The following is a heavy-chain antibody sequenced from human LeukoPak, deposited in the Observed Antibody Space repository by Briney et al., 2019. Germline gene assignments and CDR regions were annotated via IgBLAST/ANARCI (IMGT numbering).Heavy chain of an antibody. Sequence: SETLPLTCTVSGDSIRSGGFYWSWIRQPPGKGLEWIGEINHSGSTNYNPSLKSRVTISVDTSKNQFSLKLSSVTAADTAVYYCARGRRVLAAAGTEFDYWGQGTLVTVSS. V-gene: IGHV4-39*07. CDR3: ARGRRVLAAAGTEFDY. D-gene: IGHD6-13*01. J-gene: IGHJ4*02. CDR2: INHSGST. CDR1: GDSIRSGGFY.